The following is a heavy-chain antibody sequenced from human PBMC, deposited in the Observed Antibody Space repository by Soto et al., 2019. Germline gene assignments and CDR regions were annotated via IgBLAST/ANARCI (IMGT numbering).Heavy chain of an antibody. V-gene: IGHV5-51*01. CDR3: ARLVSEQQLDPYFDY. D-gene: IGHD6-13*01. CDR1: GYSFTSYW. Sequence: HGESLKISCKGSGYSFTSYWIGWVRQMPGKGLEWMGIIYPGDSDTRYSPSFQGQVTISADKSISTAYLQWSSLKASDTAMYYCARLVSEQQLDPYFDYWGQGTLVTVSS. CDR2: IYPGDSDT. J-gene: IGHJ4*02.